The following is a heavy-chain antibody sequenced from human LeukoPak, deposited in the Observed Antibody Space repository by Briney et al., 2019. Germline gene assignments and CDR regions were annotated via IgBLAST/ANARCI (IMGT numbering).Heavy chain of an antibody. Sequence: GGSLRLSCAASGFTFSSYAMHWVRQAPGKGLEWVAVISYDGSNKYYADSVKGRFTISRDNSKNTLYLQMNSLRAEDTAVYYCVAIVATIFDYWGQGTLVTASS. D-gene: IGHD5-12*01. CDR3: VAIVATIFDY. J-gene: IGHJ4*02. CDR1: GFTFSSYA. CDR2: ISYDGSNK. V-gene: IGHV3-30-3*01.